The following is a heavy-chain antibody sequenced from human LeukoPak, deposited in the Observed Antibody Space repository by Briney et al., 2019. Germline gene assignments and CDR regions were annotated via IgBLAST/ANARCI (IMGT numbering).Heavy chain of an antibody. D-gene: IGHD4-17*01. CDR3: ARAYYGDVDY. V-gene: IGHV4-34*01. CDR1: GGSFSGYY. J-gene: IGHJ4*02. Sequence: SETLSLTCAVYGGSFSGYYWSWIRQPPGVGLEWIGEINHSGSTNYNPSLKSRVTISVDTSKNQFSLKLSSVTAADTAVYYCARAYYGDVDYWGQGTLVTVSS. CDR2: INHSGST.